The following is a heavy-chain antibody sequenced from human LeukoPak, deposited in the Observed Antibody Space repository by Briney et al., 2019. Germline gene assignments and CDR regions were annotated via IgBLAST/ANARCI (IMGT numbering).Heavy chain of an antibody. D-gene: IGHD3-10*01. CDR3: ARFSRYYGSGCPFDY. J-gene: IGHJ4*02. V-gene: IGHV4-34*01. CDR1: GGSFSGYY. CDR2: INHSGST. Sequence: SETLSLTCAVYGGSFSGYYWSWIRQPPGKGLEWIGEINHSGSTNYNPSLKSRVTISVDTSKNQFSLKLSSVTAADTAVYYCARFSRYYGSGCPFDYWGQGTLVTVSS.